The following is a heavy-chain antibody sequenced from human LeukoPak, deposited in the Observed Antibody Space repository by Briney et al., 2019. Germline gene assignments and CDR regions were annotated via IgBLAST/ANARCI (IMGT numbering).Heavy chain of an antibody. CDR3: ARDLGRSAYDRGYFDY. V-gene: IGHV1-69*06. Sequence: EASVKVSCKASGATFSNYVMSWERQAPGQGLEWMGGIIPLFRTTNFAQKFQGRVRLTADRSTTTVNMEVISLKSEDTAVYYCARDLGRSAYDRGYFDYWGQGTLVTVSS. J-gene: IGHJ4*02. CDR2: IIPLFRTT. CDR1: GATFSNYV. D-gene: IGHD5-12*01.